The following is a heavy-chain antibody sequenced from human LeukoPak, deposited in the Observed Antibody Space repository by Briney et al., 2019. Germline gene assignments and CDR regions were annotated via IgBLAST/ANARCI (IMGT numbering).Heavy chain of an antibody. J-gene: IGHJ4*02. V-gene: IGHV3-74*01. Sequence: PGGSLRLSCGVSGITFSNYWMHWVRQAPGKGLVWVSRINRDGSSTNYTDSVKGRFTISRDNAKNTLYLQMSSLRAEDTAVYYCARDGDEDTAMVPFDYWGQGTLVTVSS. CDR3: ARDGDEDTAMVPFDY. CDR1: GITFSNYW. D-gene: IGHD5-18*01. CDR2: INRDGSST.